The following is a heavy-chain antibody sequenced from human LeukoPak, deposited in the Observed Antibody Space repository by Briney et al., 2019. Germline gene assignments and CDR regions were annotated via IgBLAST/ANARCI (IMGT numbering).Heavy chain of an antibody. CDR3: ATDGSYSSVYAFDI. Sequence: PSQTLSLTCTVSGGSISSGGSYWSWIRQHPGKGLEWIGYIYYSGSTYYNPSLNSRVTISVDTSKNQFSLKLSSVTAAATAVYYCATDGSYSSVYAFDIWGQGTLVTVSS. CDR2: IYYSGST. D-gene: IGHD1-26*01. V-gene: IGHV4-31*03. CDR1: GGSISSGGSY. J-gene: IGHJ3*02.